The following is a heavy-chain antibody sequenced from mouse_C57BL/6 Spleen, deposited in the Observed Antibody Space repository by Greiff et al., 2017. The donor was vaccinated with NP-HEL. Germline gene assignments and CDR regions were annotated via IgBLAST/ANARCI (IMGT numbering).Heavy chain of an antibody. V-gene: IGHV2-2*01. CDR1: GFSLTSYG. CDR2: IWSGGST. D-gene: IGHD2-4*01. Sequence: VHLVESGPGLVQPSQSLSITCTVSGFSLTSYGVHWVRQSPGKGLEWLGVIWSGGSTDYNAAFISRLSISKDNSKSQVFFKMNSLQADDTAIYYCASYDYDGAWFAYWGQGTLVTVSA. J-gene: IGHJ3*01. CDR3: ASYDYDGAWFAY.